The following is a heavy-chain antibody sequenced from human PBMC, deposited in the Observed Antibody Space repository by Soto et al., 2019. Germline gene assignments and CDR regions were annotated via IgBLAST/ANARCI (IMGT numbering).Heavy chain of an antibody. V-gene: IGHV3-23*01. CDR1: GFNFSSYA. CDR3: AKDLQSLAYCGGDCYRNTDY. Sequence: TGGSLRHSYAASGFNFSSYAMSWVRQAPGKGLEWVSAISGSGGSTYYADSVKGRFTISRDNSKNTLYLQMNSLRAEDTAVYYCAKDLQSLAYCGGDCYRNTDYWGQGTLVTVSS. CDR2: ISGSGGST. D-gene: IGHD2-21*02. J-gene: IGHJ4*02.